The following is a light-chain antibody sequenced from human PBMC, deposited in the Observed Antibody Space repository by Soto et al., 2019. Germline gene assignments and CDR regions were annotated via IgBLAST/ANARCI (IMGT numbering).Light chain of an antibody. Sequence: DIQMTQSPSTLSASVGDRVTLTCRASQSISSWLAWYQQKPGQAPKLLIYKASNLEGGVPSRFSCSGSGTEFTLTISGLQPDDFATYYCQQYNSYTWTFGQGTKVEIK. CDR2: KAS. J-gene: IGKJ1*01. CDR3: QQYNSYTWT. V-gene: IGKV1-5*03. CDR1: QSISSW.